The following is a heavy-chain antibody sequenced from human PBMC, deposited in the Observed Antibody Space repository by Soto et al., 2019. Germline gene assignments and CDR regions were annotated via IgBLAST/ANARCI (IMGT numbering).Heavy chain of an antibody. CDR3: VRDLGWAFDS. J-gene: IGHJ4*02. V-gene: IGHV3-48*01. CDR2: ISQTGSAT. Sequence: EVQLVESGGGLVQPGGSLRLSCAASGFTFSVYTMHWFRHTPGQGLEWLSFISQTGSATYYADSVKGRFTISRDNGKNSLYLQLNNLRAEDTAVYYCVRDLGWAFDSGGRGTLLTVSS. CDR1: GFTFSVYT. D-gene: IGHD6-19*01.